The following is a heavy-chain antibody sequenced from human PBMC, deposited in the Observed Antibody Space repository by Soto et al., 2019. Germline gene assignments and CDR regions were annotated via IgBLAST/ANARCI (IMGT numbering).Heavy chain of an antibody. CDR2: IYSGGST. CDR3: ARSCLGDFSFWFDP. Sequence: EVQLVESGGGLVQPGGSLRLSCAASGFTVSSNYMSWVRQAPGKGLEWVSVIYSGGSTYNADSVKGRFTISRDNSKNTLYLQMNSLRAEDTAVYYCARSCLGDFSFWFDPWGQGTLVTVSS. V-gene: IGHV3-66*01. D-gene: IGHD3-3*01. CDR1: GFTVSSNY. J-gene: IGHJ5*02.